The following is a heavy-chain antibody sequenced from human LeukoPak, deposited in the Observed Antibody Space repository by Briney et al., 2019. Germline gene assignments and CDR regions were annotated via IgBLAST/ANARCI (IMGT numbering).Heavy chain of an antibody. Sequence: PSGTLSLTCAVSGGSISSSNWWSWVRQPPGKGLEWIGEIYHSGSTNYNPSLKSRVTISVDKSKNQFALKLSSVTAADTAVYYCARGGAAAGNWFDPWGQGTLVTVSS. J-gene: IGHJ5*02. CDR2: IYHSGST. D-gene: IGHD6-13*01. V-gene: IGHV4-4*02. CDR3: ARGGAAAGNWFDP. CDR1: GGSISSSNW.